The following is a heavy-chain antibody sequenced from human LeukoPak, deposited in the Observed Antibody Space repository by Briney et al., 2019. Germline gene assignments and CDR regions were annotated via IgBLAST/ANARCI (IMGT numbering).Heavy chain of an antibody. J-gene: IGHJ3*02. CDR2: IRSKAYGGTT. CDR3: DTMAEQLGPDAFDI. D-gene: IGHD6-13*01. Sequence: PGGSLRLSCTASGFTFGDYAMSWFRQAPGKGLEWVGFIRSKAYGGTTEYAASVKGRFTISRDDSKSIAYLQMNSLKTEDTAVYYCDTMAEQLGPDAFDIWGQGTMVTVSS. V-gene: IGHV3-49*03. CDR1: GFTFGDYA.